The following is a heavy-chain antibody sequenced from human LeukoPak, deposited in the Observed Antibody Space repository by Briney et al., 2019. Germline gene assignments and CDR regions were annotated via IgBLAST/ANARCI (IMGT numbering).Heavy chain of an antibody. CDR1: GYSISSGYY. V-gene: IGHV4-38-2*02. J-gene: IGHJ4*02. CDR2: IYHSGST. Sequence: SETLSLTCAVSGYSISSGYYWGWIRQPPGKGLEWIGSIYHSGSTYYNPSLSSRVTISVDTSNNQFSLKLSSVTAADTAVYYCAREYESGYSSSWYLPQHYFDYWGQGTLVTVSS. CDR3: AREYESGYSSSWYLPQHYFDY. D-gene: IGHD6-13*01.